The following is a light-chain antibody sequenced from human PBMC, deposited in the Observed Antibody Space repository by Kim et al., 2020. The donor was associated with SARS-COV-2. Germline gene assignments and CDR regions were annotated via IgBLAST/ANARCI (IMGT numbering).Light chain of an antibody. V-gene: IGKV1-9*01. CDR1: HDISNY. J-gene: IGKJ5*01. CDR2: AAS. CDR3: QELNNFPP. Sequence: SASVGERVTITGRASHDISNYLAWYQQKPGKAPNLLISAASTLHSGVPSRFSGSGSGTDFTLTITGLQPEDFATYYCQELNNFPPFGQGTRLEIK.